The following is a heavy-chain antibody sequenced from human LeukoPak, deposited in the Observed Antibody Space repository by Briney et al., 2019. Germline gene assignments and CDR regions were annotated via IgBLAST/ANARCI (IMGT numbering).Heavy chain of an antibody. CDR3: AELGITMIGGV. CDR2: ISSSGSDI. D-gene: IGHD3-10*02. V-gene: IGHV3-48*03. CDR1: GFTFSNYE. J-gene: IGHJ6*04. Sequence: GGSLRLSCAASGFTFSNYEMHWVRQAPGKGLEWVSYISSSGSDIYYADSVKGRFTISRDNAKNSLHLQMNSLRAEDTAVYYCAELGITMIGGVWGKGTTVTISS.